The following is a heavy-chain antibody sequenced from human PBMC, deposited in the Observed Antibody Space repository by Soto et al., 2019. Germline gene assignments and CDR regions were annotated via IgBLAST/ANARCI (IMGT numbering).Heavy chain of an antibody. CDR3: ARSLRQYYYYYYMDV. D-gene: IGHD3-16*02. Sequence: QVQLQESGPGLVKPSETLSLTCTVSGGSISSYSWSWIRQPPGKGLEWIGYIYYSGSTNYNPSLKSRVTLSVDTSKNQFSLKLSSVTAADTAVYYCARSLRQYYYYYYMDVWGKGTTVTVSS. CDR2: IYYSGST. J-gene: IGHJ6*03. CDR1: GGSISSYS. V-gene: IGHV4-59*01.